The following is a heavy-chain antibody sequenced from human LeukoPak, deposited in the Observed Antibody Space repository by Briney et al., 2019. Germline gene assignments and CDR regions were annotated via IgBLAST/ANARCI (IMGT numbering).Heavy chain of an antibody. CDR2: INHSGST. CDR1: GGSFSGYY. D-gene: IGHD3-22*01. CDR3: ARALPGYFDTSGYYFDY. V-gene: IGHV4-34*01. J-gene: IGHJ4*02. Sequence: SETLSLTCAVYGGSFSGYYWTWIRQPPGKGLEWIAEINHSGSTNYSPSLKSRVTISVDTSKNHFSLKLSSVTAADTAVYYCARALPGYFDTSGYYFDYWGQGTLVTVSS.